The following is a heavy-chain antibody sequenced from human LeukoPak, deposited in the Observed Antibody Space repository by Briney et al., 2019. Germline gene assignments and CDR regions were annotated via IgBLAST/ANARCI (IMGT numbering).Heavy chain of an antibody. V-gene: IGHV1-24*01. CDR2: FDPEDGET. D-gene: IGHD3-22*01. J-gene: IGHJ4*02. CDR1: GYTLTELS. CDR3: ATWGVVVIAFDY. Sequence: ASVKVSCKVSGYTLTELSMHWVRQAPGKGLEWMGGFDPEDGETIYAQKFQGRVTMTEDTSTVTAYMELSSLRSEDTAVYYCATWGVVVIAFDYWGQGTLVTVSS.